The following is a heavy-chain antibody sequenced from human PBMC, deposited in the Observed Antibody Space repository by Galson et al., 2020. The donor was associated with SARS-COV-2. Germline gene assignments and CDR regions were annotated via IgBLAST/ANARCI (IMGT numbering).Heavy chain of an antibody. CDR2: VYYSRTS. CDR3: AGVSHWQEIWRCTPRKCYYMDV. J-gene: IGHJ6*03. V-gene: IGHV4-31*03. D-gene: IGHD2-2*01. CDR1: GDSIASGGSY. Sequence: SETLSLTCTVSGDSIASGGSYWTWIRQHPGQGLEWIGHVYYSRTSYYNPSPKSRVAISVATSENPFSLSLTPVTAPDTAVYYCAGVSHWQEIWRCTPRKCYYMDVWGTGTTVTVSS.